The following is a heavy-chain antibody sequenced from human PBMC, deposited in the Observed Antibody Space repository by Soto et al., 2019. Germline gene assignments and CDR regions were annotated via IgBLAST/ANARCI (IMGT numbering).Heavy chain of an antibody. CDR2: IWYDGSNK. V-gene: IGHV3-33*01. Sequence: GGSLRLSCAASGFTFSSYGMHWVRQAPGKGLEWVAVIWYDGSNKYYADSVKGRFTISRDNSKNTLYLQMNSLRAEDTAVYYCARDKSIVATPPYDAFDIWGQGTMVTVSS. CDR1: GFTFSSYG. CDR3: ARDKSIVATPPYDAFDI. D-gene: IGHD5-12*01. J-gene: IGHJ3*02.